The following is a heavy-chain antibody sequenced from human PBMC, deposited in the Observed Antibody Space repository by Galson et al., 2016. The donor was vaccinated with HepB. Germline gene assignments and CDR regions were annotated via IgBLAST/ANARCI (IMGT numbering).Heavy chain of an antibody. V-gene: IGHV4-34*01. Sequence: SETLSLTCAVYGGSFSGYYWSWIRQPPGKGLEWIGEINHGGSTNYNPSLKSRVAITVDTSKNQFSLNLRYVTAADTAVYYCARGPAGITAAGAMAHFDYWGQGTLVTVSS. CDR3: ARGPAGITAAGAMAHFDY. D-gene: IGHD6-13*01. CDR2: INHGGST. J-gene: IGHJ4*02. CDR1: GGSFSGYY.